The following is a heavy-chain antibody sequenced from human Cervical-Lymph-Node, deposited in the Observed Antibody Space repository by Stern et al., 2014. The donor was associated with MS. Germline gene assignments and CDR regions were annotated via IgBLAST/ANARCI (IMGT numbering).Heavy chain of an antibody. CDR1: GFTFSDYT. J-gene: IGHJ1*01. CDR2: MSKSSACI. D-gene: IGHD4-17*01. CDR3: ARVTTTAVLKSYGH. V-gene: IGHV3-21*01. Sequence: EVHLVESWGGLVKPGGSLRLSCAASGFTFSDYTLTWVRQAPGKGLEWVASMSKSSACIFHAHSVKCRSINSRDNAKELVYPQMNNLGDEDTAAYYSARVTTTAVLKSYGHWGQGPLVTVPS.